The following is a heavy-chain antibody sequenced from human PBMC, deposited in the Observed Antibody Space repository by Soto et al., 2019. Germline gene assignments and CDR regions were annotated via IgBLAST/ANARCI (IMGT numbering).Heavy chain of an antibody. CDR1: GFTFSSYE. CDR2: ISSSGTAI. D-gene: IGHD3-10*01. V-gene: IGHV3-48*03. CDR3: ARARLYYSGSGTPLWFDP. Sequence: GGSLRLSCATSGFTFSSYEMNWVRQAPGKGLEWVSYISSSGTAIYYADSVKGRFTISRDNAKNSLFLQLNSLRAEDTAVYYCARARLYYSGSGTPLWFDPWGQGTLVTVSS. J-gene: IGHJ5*02.